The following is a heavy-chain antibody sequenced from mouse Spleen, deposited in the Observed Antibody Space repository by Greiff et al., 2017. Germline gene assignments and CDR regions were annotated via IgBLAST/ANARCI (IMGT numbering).Heavy chain of an antibody. Sequence: EVMLVESGGGLVQPGGSRKLSCAASGFTFSSFGMHWVRQAPEKGLEWVAYISSGSSTIYYADTVKGRFTISRDNPKNTLFLQMTSLRSEDTAMYYCARSPITTVVPYWYFDVWGAGTTVTVSS. CDR2: ISSGSSTI. CDR3: ARSPITTVVPYWYFDV. CDR1: GFTFSSFG. V-gene: IGHV5-17*02. J-gene: IGHJ1*01. D-gene: IGHD1-1*01.